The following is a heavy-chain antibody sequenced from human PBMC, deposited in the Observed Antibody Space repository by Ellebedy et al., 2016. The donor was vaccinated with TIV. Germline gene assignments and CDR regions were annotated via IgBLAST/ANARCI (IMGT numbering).Heavy chain of an antibody. CDR2: INPNSGGT. CDR1: GYTFTGYY. Sequence: ASVKVSXXASGYTFTGYYMHWVRQAPGQGLEWMGWINPNSGGTNYAQKFQGRVTMTRDTSISTAYMELSRLRSDDTAVYYCARDQGNWNYKDSYWYFDLWGRGTLVTVSS. D-gene: IGHD1-7*01. CDR3: ARDQGNWNYKDSYWYFDL. J-gene: IGHJ2*01. V-gene: IGHV1-2*02.